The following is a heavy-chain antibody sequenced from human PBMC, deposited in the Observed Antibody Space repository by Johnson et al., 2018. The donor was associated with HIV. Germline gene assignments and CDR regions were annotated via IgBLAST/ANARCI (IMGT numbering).Heavy chain of an antibody. Sequence: QVLLVESGGGLVQPGGSLRLSCAASGFTFSSYGMHWVRQAPGKGLAWVAFIRSDGSNKYYVDSVKGRFTISRDNSKNTLYLQMNSLGAEDTAVYYCAKEGSTVIWGQGTMVTVSS. J-gene: IGHJ3*01. CDR2: IRSDGSNK. CDR3: AKEGSTVI. V-gene: IGHV3-30*02. D-gene: IGHD4-11*01. CDR1: GFTFSSYG.